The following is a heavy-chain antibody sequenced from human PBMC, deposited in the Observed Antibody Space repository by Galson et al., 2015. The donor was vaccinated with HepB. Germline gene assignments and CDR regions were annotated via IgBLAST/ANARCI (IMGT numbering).Heavy chain of an antibody. CDR2: IIPIFGIT. Sequence: SVKVSCKASGGTFSSYALNWVRQAPGQGLEWMGGIIPIFGITNYAQKFQDRITITADESTSTAYMELSSLRSADTAVYYCAISLIRDGYNYDYFDYWGQGTLVTVSS. D-gene: IGHD5-24*01. CDR1: GGTFSSYA. CDR3: AISLIRDGYNYDYFDY. V-gene: IGHV1-69*13. J-gene: IGHJ4*02.